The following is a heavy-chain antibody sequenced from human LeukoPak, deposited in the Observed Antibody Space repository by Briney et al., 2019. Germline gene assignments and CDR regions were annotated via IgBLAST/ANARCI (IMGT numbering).Heavy chain of an antibody. J-gene: IGHJ4*02. D-gene: IGHD6-19*01. CDR1: GFTFSSNA. Sequence: GGSLRLSCAASGFTFSSNAMPWVRQAPGQGLEWVAVISYDGSNKYYADSVKGRFTISRDNSKNTLYLQMNGLRAEDTAVYYCARAAPPSGWFDYWGQGTLVTVSS. CDR2: ISYDGSNK. V-gene: IGHV3-30*04. CDR3: ARAAPPSGWFDY.